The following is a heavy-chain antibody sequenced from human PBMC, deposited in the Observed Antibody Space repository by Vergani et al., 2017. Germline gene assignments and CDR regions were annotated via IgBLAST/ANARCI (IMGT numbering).Heavy chain of an antibody. J-gene: IGHJ4*02. Sequence: EVQLVESGGGLVQPGGSLRLSCAASGFTFSSYEMNWVRQAPGKGLEWVSYISSSGSTIYYADSVQGRVTISRDNAKNSLYLQMNSLRAEDTAVYYCARDPGGWYYRAYYFDYWGQGTLVTVSS. D-gene: IGHD6-19*01. CDR3: ARDPGGWYYRAYYFDY. V-gene: IGHV3-48*03. CDR2: ISSSGSTI. CDR1: GFTFSSYE.